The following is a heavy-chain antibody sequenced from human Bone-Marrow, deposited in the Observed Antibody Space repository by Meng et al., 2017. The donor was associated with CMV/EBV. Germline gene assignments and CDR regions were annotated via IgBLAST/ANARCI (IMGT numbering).Heavy chain of an antibody. CDR2: ISSSGSTI. J-gene: IGHJ5*02. CDR1: GFTFSSYE. Sequence: GGSLRLSCAASGFTFSSYEMNWVRQAPGKGLEWVSYISSSGSTIYYADSVKGRFTISRDNAKNSLYLQMNSLRAEDTAVYYCARARGSADWFDPLGQGTLVTVSS. CDR3: ARARGSADWFDP. V-gene: IGHV3-48*03.